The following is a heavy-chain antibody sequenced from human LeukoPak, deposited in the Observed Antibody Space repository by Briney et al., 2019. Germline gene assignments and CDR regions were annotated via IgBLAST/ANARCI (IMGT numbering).Heavy chain of an antibody. D-gene: IGHD6-13*01. Sequence: GGSLRLSCAASGFTFSSYGMHWVRQAPGKGLEWVAVISYDGSNKYYADSVKGRFTISRDNSKNTLYLQMNSLRAEDTAVYYWAFYDSSSWVDYWGQGTLVTVSS. CDR3: AFYDSSSWVDY. CDR1: GFTFSSYG. CDR2: ISYDGSNK. V-gene: IGHV3-30*03. J-gene: IGHJ4*02.